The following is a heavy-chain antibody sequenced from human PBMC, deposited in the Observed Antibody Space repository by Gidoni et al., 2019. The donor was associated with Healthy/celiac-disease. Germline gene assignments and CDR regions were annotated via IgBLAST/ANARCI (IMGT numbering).Heavy chain of an antibody. J-gene: IGHJ3*02. Sequence: QVQLPESGPGLVKPSETLSLTCAVSAFSTSSGYYWGWIRQPPGKGPEWLGSTYQSGSTYYNPSLKSRVTISVDTPKNQFSLKLSSVTAADTAVYYCARIITMVRGVIIGLDAFDIWGQGTMVTVSS. CDR3: ARIITMVRGVIIGLDAFDI. CDR2: TYQSGST. V-gene: IGHV4-38-2*01. D-gene: IGHD3-10*01. CDR1: AFSTSSGYY.